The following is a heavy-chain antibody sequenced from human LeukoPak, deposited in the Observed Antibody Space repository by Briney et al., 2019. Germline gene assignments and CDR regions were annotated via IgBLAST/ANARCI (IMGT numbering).Heavy chain of an antibody. V-gene: IGHV4-4*07. CDR1: GGSIRSYY. Sequence: SETLSLTCTVSGGSIRSYYWSWIRQPAGKGLEWMGRISGSGSTDYNPSLESRVTMSVDTSKNQFSLWLSSVTAADTAVYYCARGQPWIQLIGAFDIWGQGTMVTVSS. D-gene: IGHD5-18*01. J-gene: IGHJ3*02. CDR3: ARGQPWIQLIGAFDI. CDR2: ISGSGST.